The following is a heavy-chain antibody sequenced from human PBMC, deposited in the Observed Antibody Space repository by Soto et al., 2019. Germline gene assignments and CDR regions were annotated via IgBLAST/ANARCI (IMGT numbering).Heavy chain of an antibody. CDR2: ISGSGGTA. CDR3: AKGRGQNWNFDY. CDR1: GFTFSSYA. J-gene: IGHJ4*02. D-gene: IGHD1-1*01. Sequence: EVQLLESGGGSVQPGGSLRLSCAASGFTFSSYAMHWVRRPPGKGLEWVSSISGSGGTAYYADSVKGPFSISRDSLVNTLYLQMNSLRAEDTAVYYCAKGRGQNWNFDYCGQGTLVTVSP. V-gene: IGHV3-23*01.